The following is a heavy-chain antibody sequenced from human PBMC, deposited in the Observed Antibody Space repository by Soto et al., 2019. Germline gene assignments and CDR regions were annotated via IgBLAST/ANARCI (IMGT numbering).Heavy chain of an antibody. V-gene: IGHV3-23*01. J-gene: IGHJ4*02. D-gene: IGHD3-3*01. CDR3: AKAPVTIFGVVIQGHYFDY. Sequence: EVQLLESGGGLVQPGGSLRLSCAASGFTFSSYAMSWVRQAPGKGLEWFSAIRGSGGSTYYADSVKGRFTISRDNSKNTLYLQMNSLRAEDTAVYYCAKAPVTIFGVVIQGHYFDYWGQGTLVTVSS. CDR2: IRGSGGST. CDR1: GFTFSSYA.